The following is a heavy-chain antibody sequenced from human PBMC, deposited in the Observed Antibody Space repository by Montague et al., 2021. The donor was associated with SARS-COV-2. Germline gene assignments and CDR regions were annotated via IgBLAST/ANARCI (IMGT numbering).Heavy chain of an antibody. Sequence: SLRLSCAASGFTFNNFGMHWVRQAPGQGLEWVAVIWYDGSNKYYADSVKGRFTISRDNSKNTLYLQMNSLRAEDTAVYYCSGSYPYYGMDVWGQGTTVTVSS. CDR3: SGSYPYYGMDV. V-gene: IGHV3-33*01. CDR2: IWYDGSNK. J-gene: IGHJ6*02. CDR1: GFTFNNFG. D-gene: IGHD3-16*02.